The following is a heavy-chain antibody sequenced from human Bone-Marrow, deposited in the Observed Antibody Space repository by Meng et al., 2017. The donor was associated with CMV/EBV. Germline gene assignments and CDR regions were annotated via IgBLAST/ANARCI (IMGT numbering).Heavy chain of an antibody. Sequence: SETLSLTCTVSGGSISSYYWSWIRQPPGKGLEWIGYIYYSGSTNYNPSLKSRVTISIDTSKNQFSLKLRSVTAADTAVYFCARERVDTAMFYYYGMDLWGQGTTVTVSS. CDR1: GGSISSYY. V-gene: IGHV4-59*12. CDR2: IYYSGST. CDR3: ARERVDTAMFYYYGMDL. D-gene: IGHD5-18*01. J-gene: IGHJ6*02.